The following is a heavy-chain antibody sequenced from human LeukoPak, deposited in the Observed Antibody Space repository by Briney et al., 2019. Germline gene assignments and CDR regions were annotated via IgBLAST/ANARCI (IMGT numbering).Heavy chain of an antibody. J-gene: IGHJ6*03. V-gene: IGHV3-48*01. Sequence: GGSLRLSCAASGFRFDDHGMSWVRQAPGKGLEWVSYISGSSGTIYYADSVKGRFTISRDNAKNSLYLQMNSLRAEDTAVYYCARRSEFGVLYYMDVWGKGTTVTVSS. CDR3: ARRSEFGVLYYMDV. CDR1: GFRFDDHG. CDR2: ISGSSGTI. D-gene: IGHD3-16*01.